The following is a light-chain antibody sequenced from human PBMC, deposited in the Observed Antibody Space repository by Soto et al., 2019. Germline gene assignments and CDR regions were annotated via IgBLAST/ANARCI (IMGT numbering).Light chain of an antibody. CDR2: GDF. CDR1: QSVSYN. J-gene: IGKJ4*01. V-gene: IGKV3-15*01. Sequence: EIVMTQSPATLSVSPGERATLSCRASQSVSYNLAWYQQKPGQCPRLLIYGDFTRATGIPARFSGSGSGTEFTLTISSLQYEDFAVYYCQQYKNWPPLTFGGGTKVEIK. CDR3: QQYKNWPPLT.